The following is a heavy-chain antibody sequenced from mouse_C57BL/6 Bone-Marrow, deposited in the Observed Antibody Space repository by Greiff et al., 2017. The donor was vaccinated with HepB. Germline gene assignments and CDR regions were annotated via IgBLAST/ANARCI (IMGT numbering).Heavy chain of an antibody. CDR2: ISSGGSYT. Sequence: EVKLVESGGDLVKPGGSLKLSCAASGFTFSSYGMSWVRQTPDKRLEWVATISSGGSYTYYPDSVKGRFTISRDNAKNTLYLQMSSLKSEYTAMYYCARLTTVVAVDYWGQGTTLTVSS. J-gene: IGHJ2*01. CDR1: GFTFSSYG. V-gene: IGHV5-6*01. D-gene: IGHD1-1*01. CDR3: ARLTTVVAVDY.